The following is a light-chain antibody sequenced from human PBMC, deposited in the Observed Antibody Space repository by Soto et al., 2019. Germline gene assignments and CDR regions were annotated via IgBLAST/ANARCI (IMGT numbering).Light chain of an antibody. V-gene: IGLV3-21*02. J-gene: IGLJ2*01. CDR3: QVWSAHVL. CDR2: DDR. CDR1: NIGIKS. Sequence: SYELTQPPSVSVAPGQTASITCGGNNIGIKSVHWYQQKPGQAPVLVVYDDRARPSGIPERFSGSNSGNTATLTISRVEAGDEADYHCQVWSAHVLFGGGTKLTV.